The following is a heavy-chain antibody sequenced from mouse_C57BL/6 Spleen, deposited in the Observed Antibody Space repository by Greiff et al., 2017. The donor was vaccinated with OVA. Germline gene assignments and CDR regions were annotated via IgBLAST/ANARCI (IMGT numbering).Heavy chain of an antibody. D-gene: IGHD1-1*01. J-gene: IGHJ2*01. V-gene: IGHV1-54*01. Sequence: VMLVESGAELVRPGTSVKVSCKASGYAFTNYLIEWVKQRPGQGLEWIGVINPGSGGTNYNEKFKGKATLTADKSSSTAYMQLSSLTSEDSAVYFCARRDGSFDYWGQGTTLTVSS. CDR2: INPGSGGT. CDR1: GYAFTNYL. CDR3: ARRDGSFDY.